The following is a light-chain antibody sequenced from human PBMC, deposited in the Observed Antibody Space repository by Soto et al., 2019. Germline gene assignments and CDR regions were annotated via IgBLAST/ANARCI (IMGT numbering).Light chain of an antibody. V-gene: IGKV1-5*01. CDR2: DAS. J-gene: IGKJ1*01. CDR3: QPYNSYSWT. Sequence: DIQMTQSPSTLSASVGDRVTITCRARQSIKTWLAWYQQKPGRAPKLLIYDASTLESGVPSRFSGSGSGTEFTLTISSLQPDDFATYYCQPYNSYSWTFGQGTKVEIK. CDR1: QSIKTW.